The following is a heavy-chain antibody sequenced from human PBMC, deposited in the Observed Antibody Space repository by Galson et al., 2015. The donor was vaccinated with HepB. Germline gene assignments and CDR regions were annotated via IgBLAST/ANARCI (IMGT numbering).Heavy chain of an antibody. V-gene: IGHV3-7*03. CDR3: ARDRAYNYFDY. Sequence: SLRLSCAASGFTFSNSWMNWVRQAPGKGLEWVASIDPDGSDKGYAGSVTGRFTNSRDNDQNSMYLYMSSLRAEDTAVYYCARDRAYNYFDYWGQATRVTVSS. CDR1: GFTFSNSW. CDR2: IDPDGSDK. J-gene: IGHJ4*02. D-gene: IGHD2-21*01.